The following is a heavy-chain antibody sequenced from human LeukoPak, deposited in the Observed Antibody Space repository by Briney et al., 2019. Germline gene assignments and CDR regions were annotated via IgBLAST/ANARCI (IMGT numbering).Heavy chain of an antibody. CDR2: IYTSGST. Sequence: SETLSLTCTVSGGSISSYYWSWIRQPAGKGPEWIGRIYTSGSTNYNPSLKSRVTMSVDTSKNQFSLKLSSVTAADTAVYYCASGQLAPYYYYYYMDVWGKGTTVTVSS. D-gene: IGHD6-13*01. CDR3: ASGQLAPYYYYYYMDV. V-gene: IGHV4-4*07. J-gene: IGHJ6*03. CDR1: GGSISSYY.